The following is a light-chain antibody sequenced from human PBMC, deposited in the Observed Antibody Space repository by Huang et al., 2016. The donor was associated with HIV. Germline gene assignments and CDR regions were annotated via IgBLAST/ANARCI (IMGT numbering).Light chain of an antibody. CDR1: QDISNY. CDR2: DAS. Sequence: DIQMTQSPSSLSAYVGDRVTLTCQASQDISNYLNWYQQKPGKAPKLLIYDASNLETGVPSRFSGSGSGTDFTFTINRLQPEDIATYYYQQYDNLPYTFGQGTKLEI. CDR3: QQYDNLPYT. V-gene: IGKV1-33*01. J-gene: IGKJ2*01.